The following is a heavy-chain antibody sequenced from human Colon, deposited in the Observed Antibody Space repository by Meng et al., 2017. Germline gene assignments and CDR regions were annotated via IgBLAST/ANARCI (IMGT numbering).Heavy chain of an antibody. V-gene: IGHV3-21*01. D-gene: IGHD2-15*01. CDR1: GFTFSSYS. CDR3: ARDSGLGYCSGGSCYYYYGMDV. J-gene: IGHJ6*02. Sequence: GESLKISRAASGFTFSSYSMNWVRQAPGKGLEWVSSISSSSSYIYYADSVKGRFTISRDNAKNSLYLQMNSLRAEDTAVYYCARDSGLGYCSGGSCYYYYGMDVWGQGTTVTVSS. CDR2: ISSSSSYI.